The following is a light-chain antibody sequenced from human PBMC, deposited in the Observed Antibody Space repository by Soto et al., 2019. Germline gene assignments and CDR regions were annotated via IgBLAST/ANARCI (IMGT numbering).Light chain of an antibody. CDR2: DAS. CDR3: QQRGNWPYT. Sequence: EIVLTQSPATLSLSPGERATLSCRASQSVSSYLAWYHQKPGQAPRLLIYDASSRTTGIPARFSGSGSGTDFTVTISCLEPEDVAVYYCQQRGNWPYTFGQGTKLEIK. V-gene: IGKV3-11*01. CDR1: QSVSSY. J-gene: IGKJ2*01.